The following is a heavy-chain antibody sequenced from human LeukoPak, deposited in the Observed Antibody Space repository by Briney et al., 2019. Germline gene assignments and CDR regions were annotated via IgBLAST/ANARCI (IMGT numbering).Heavy chain of an antibody. CDR2: ISYDGSNK. CDR1: GFTFSSYA. J-gene: IGHJ4*02. Sequence: GGSLRLSCAASGFTFSSYAMHWVRQAPGKGLEWVAVISYDGSNKYYADSVKGRFTISRDNSKNTLYLQMNSLRAEDTAVYYYARDRSPYSGYGDLVGYWGQGTLVTVSS. V-gene: IGHV3-30-3*01. D-gene: IGHD4-17*01. CDR3: ARDRSPYSGYGDLVGY.